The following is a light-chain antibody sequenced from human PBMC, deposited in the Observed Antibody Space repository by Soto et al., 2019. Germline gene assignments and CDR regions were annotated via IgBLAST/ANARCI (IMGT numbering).Light chain of an antibody. CDR2: AAS. J-gene: IGKJ5*01. V-gene: IGKV1-27*01. CDR1: QGISNY. Sequence: DIQMTQSPSSLSASVGDRVTITCRASQGISNYLAWYQQKPGKVPKLLIYAASTLQSGVPSRFSGSGSGTDFTFTIISLQHEDIATYYCQQYDNLPQTFGQGTRLEIK. CDR3: QQYDNLPQT.